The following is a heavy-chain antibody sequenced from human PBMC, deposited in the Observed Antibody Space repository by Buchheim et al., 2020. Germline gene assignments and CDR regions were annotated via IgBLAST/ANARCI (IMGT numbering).Heavy chain of an antibody. CDR2: ISSSSSYI. CDR1: GFTFSSYS. CDR3: ARDWLGYRYSESYPS. J-gene: IGHJ5*02. D-gene: IGHD1-26*01. Sequence: EVQLVESGGGLVKPGGSLRLSCAASGFTFSSYSMNWVRQAPGKGLEWVSSISSSSSYIYYADSVKGRFTISRDNAKNSLYLQMNSLRAEDTAVYYCARDWLGYRYSESYPSWGQGTL. V-gene: IGHV3-21*01.